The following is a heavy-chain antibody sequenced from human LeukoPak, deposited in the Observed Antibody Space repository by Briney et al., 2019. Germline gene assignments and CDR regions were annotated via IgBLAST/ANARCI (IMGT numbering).Heavy chain of an antibody. Sequence: SETLSLTCAVYGGSFSGYYWSWIRQPPGKGLEWIGEINHSGSTNYNPSLKSRVTISVDTSKNQFSLKLSSVTAADTAVYYCARDARGLRYFDYWGQGTLVTVSS. J-gene: IGHJ4*02. CDR3: ARDARGLRYFDY. V-gene: IGHV4-34*01. D-gene: IGHD3-9*01. CDR2: INHSGST. CDR1: GGSFSGYY.